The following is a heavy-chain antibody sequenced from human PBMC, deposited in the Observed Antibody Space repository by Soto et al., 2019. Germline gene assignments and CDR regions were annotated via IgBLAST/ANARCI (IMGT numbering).Heavy chain of an antibody. V-gene: IGHV3-33*01. CDR1: GFTFSSYG. D-gene: IGHD1-26*01. CDR2: IWYDGSNK. J-gene: IGHJ4*02. CDR3: ARGVGSYYLDY. Sequence: QVQLVESGGGVVQPGRSLRLSCAASGFTFSSYGMHWVRQAPGEGLEWVAVIWYDGSNKYYADSVKGRFTISRDNSKNTLYLQMNSLRAEDTAVYYCARGVGSYYLDYWGQGTLVTVSS.